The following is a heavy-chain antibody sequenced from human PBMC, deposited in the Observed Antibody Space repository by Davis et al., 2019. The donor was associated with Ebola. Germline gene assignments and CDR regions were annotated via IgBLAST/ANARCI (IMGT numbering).Heavy chain of an antibody. CDR3: ARREIDGDYVQDS. J-gene: IGHJ4*02. Sequence: MPSETLSLTCSVSGASISSYYWSWIRQAPGKGLEWIGFRYNSGSTNHNPSLQSRVIISIDTANKQISLKLSSVTAADTAVYYCARREIDGDYVQDSWGQGTLVTVSS. D-gene: IGHD4-17*01. V-gene: IGHV4-59*12. CDR1: GASISSYY. CDR2: RYNSGST.